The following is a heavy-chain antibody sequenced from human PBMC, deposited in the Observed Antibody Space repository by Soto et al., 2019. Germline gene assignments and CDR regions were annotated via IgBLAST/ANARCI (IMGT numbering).Heavy chain of an antibody. CDR2: IHHSGNS. V-gene: IGHV4-4*02. J-gene: IGHJ4*02. D-gene: IGHD6-13*01. Sequence: QVQLQESGPGLVKPSGTLSLTCAVSGDSISSDKWWSWVRQPPGKGLEWIGEIHHSGNSNYNPSLKQRVIISLAPSKNHFSPTLSSVTAADTAVYYCARGERQQQRDYRGQGTLVTVSS. CDR3: ARGERQQQRDY. CDR1: GDSISSDKW.